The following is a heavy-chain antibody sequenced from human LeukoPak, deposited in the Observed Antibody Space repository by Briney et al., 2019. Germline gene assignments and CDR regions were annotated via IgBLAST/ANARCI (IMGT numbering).Heavy chain of an antibody. J-gene: IGHJ4*02. V-gene: IGHV3-64*02. CDR2: ISSNGRIT. CDR3: ARVSGWYWFDN. Sequence: GGSLRLSCAASGFTFGTYAMHWLRQAPGKGLEYVSAISSNGRITYYADSVKGRFTISRDNSKNILYLQMGSLRTEDTAVYYCARVSGWYWFDNWGQGTLVTVSS. CDR1: GFTFGTYA. D-gene: IGHD6-19*01.